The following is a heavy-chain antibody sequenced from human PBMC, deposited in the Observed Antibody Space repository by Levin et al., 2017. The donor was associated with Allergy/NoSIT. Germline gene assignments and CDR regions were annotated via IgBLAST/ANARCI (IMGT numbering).Heavy chain of an antibody. Sequence: GESLKISCQASGYTFTSYAMNWVRQAPGQGLEWMGWINTNTGNPTYAQGFTGRFVFSLDTSVSTAYLQISSLKAEDTAVYYCARDVHSGYETIAVVDTGWFDPWGQGTLVTVSS. J-gene: IGHJ5*02. CDR1: GYTFTSYA. CDR3: ARDVHSGYETIAVVDTGWFDP. D-gene: IGHD5-12*01. V-gene: IGHV7-4-1*02. CDR2: INTNTGNP.